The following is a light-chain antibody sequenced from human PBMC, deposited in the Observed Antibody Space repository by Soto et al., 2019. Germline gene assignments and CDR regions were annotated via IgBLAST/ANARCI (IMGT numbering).Light chain of an antibody. CDR3: QHFNSWPLL. Sequence: EIVMTQSAAMLSVSPGERATLSCRASQNVNNRLAWYQQRAGQPPRLLIYGASTRATGIPARFSGSGSGTEFTLTISSLQSEDFAVYYCQHFNSWPLLFGQGTKV. V-gene: IGKV3-15*01. CDR1: QNVNNR. CDR2: GAS. J-gene: IGKJ1*01.